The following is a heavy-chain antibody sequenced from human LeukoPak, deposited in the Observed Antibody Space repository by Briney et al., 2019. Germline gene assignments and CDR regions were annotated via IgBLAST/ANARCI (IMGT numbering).Heavy chain of an antibody. V-gene: IGHV1-2*06. Sequence: GASVKVSCKASGYTFTDYCMHWVRQAPGQGLEWMGRINANSGGTNYAQKFQGRVTMTRDTSISTAYMELSRLRSDDAAVYYCARTYCFDSTGSRDAFDFWGQGTMVIVST. CDR3: ARTYCFDSTGSRDAFDF. CDR2: INANSGGT. D-gene: IGHD3-22*01. CDR1: GYTFTDYC. J-gene: IGHJ3*01.